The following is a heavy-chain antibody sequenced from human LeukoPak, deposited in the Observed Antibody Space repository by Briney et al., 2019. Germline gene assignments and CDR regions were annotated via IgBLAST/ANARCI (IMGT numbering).Heavy chain of an antibody. CDR2: ISGSGGST. J-gene: IGHJ6*02. D-gene: IGHD3-10*01. CDR1: GFTVSNNY. CDR3: AKGWFGEGYYGMDV. Sequence: PGGSLRLSCAASGFTVSNNYMSWVRQAPGKGLEWVSAISGSGGSTYYADSVKGRFTISRDNSKNTLYLQMNSLRAEDTAVYYCAKGWFGEGYYGMDVWGQGTTVTVSS. V-gene: IGHV3-23*01.